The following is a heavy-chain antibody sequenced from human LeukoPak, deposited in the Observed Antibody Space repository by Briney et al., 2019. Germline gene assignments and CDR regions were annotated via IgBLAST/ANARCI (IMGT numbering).Heavy chain of an antibody. CDR1: GFTFNTYT. CDR3: ARTGGYYDTSGYVY. V-gene: IGHV3-30-3*01. D-gene: IGHD3-22*01. J-gene: IGHJ4*02. Sequence: GGSLRLSCAAPGFTFNTYTMHWVRQAPGKGLEWVALISYDGSSKYYTDSVKGRFTVSRDNSKNTLYLQMNSLRAEDTALYYCARTGGYYDTSGYVYWGQGTLVTVSS. CDR2: ISYDGSSK.